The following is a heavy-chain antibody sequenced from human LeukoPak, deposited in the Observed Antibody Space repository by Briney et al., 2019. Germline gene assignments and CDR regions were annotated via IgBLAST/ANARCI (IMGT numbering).Heavy chain of an antibody. Sequence: SETLSLTCTVSGGSISSSSYYWGWIRQPPGKGLEWIGRIYYSGTTSYNPSLTSRVTISVDTSKNQFSLQLSSVTAADTAVYYCARSTIFGVVIQFNWFDPWGQGTLVTVSS. CDR1: GGSISSSSYY. D-gene: IGHD3-3*01. CDR3: ARSTIFGVVIQFNWFDP. J-gene: IGHJ5*02. V-gene: IGHV4-39*01. CDR2: IYYSGTT.